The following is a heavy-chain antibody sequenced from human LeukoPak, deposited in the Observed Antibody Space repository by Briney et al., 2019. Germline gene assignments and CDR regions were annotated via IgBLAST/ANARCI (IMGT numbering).Heavy chain of an antibody. CDR2: IIPIFGTA. CDR3: ARESGDIAVAGTTDQGAFDI. J-gene: IGHJ3*02. V-gene: IGHV1-69*06. D-gene: IGHD6-19*01. Sequence: GASVKVSCKASGGTFSSYAISWVRQAPGQGLEWMGGIIPIFGTANYAQKFQGRVTITADKSTSTAYMELSSLRSEDTAVYYCARESGDIAVAGTTDQGAFDIWGQGTMVTVSS. CDR1: GGTFSSYA.